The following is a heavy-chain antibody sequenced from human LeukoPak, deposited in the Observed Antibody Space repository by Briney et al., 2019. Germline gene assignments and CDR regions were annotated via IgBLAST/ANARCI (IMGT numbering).Heavy chain of an antibody. J-gene: IGHJ2*01. Sequence: SETLSLTCTVSGGSISSYYWSWIRQPPGNGLEWIGYIYYSGSTNYNPSLKSRVTISVDTSKNQFSLKLSSVTAADTAVYYCARDRGGYGDYVYWYFDLWGRGTLVTVSS. CDR1: GGSISSYY. V-gene: IGHV4-59*01. CDR3: ARDRGGYGDYVYWYFDL. D-gene: IGHD4-17*01. CDR2: IYYSGST.